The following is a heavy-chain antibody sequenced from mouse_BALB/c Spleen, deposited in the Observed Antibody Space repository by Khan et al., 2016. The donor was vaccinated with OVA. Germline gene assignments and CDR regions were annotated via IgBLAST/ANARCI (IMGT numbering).Heavy chain of an antibody. V-gene: IGHV3-2*02. CDR1: GYSITSDYA. J-gene: IGHJ3*01. D-gene: IGHD3-3*01. Sequence: EVQLQESGPGLVKPSQSLSLTCTVTGYSITSDYAWNWIRQFPGNKLEWMGYIHYSGSTSYIPSLKSRISITRDTSKNQFFLHLNSVTSEDTATXYCARGRAYWGQGTLVTVSA. CDR2: IHYSGST. CDR3: ARGRAY.